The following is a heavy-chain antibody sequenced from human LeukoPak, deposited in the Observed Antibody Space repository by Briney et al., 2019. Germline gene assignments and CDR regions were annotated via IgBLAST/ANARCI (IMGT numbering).Heavy chain of an antibody. D-gene: IGHD3-22*01. CDR2: INPNSGGT. CDR1: GYTFTGYY. J-gene: IGHJ3*02. Sequence: ASVKVSCKASGYTFTGYYMHWVRQAPGQGLEWMGWINPNSGGTNYAQKFQGRVTMTRDTSISTAYMELSRLRSDDTAVYYCAGLYDISQTAAFDIWGQGTMVTVSS. CDR3: AGLYDISQTAAFDI. V-gene: IGHV1-2*02.